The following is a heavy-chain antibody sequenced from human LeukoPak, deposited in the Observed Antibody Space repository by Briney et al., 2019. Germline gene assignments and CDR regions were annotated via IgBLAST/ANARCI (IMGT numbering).Heavy chain of an antibody. CDR3: ARHYYMDV. CDR2: IYTSGST. CDR1: GGSISSYY. J-gene: IGHJ6*03. Sequence: SETLSLTCTVSGGSISSYYWSWIRQPPGKGLEWIGYIYTSGSTNYNPSIKSRVTISVDTSKNQFSLKLSSVTAADTAVYYCARHYYMDVWGKGTTVTVSS. V-gene: IGHV4-4*09.